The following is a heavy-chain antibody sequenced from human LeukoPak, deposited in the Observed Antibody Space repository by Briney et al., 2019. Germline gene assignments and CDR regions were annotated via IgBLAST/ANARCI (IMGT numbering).Heavy chain of an antibody. V-gene: IGHV1-2*02. CDR2: INPNSGGA. D-gene: IGHD1-26*01. CDR3: ARERIVGATDFDY. CDR1: GYTFTGYY. Sequence: ASVKVSCKASGYTFTGYYMHWVRQAPGQGLEWMGWINPNSGGANYAQKFQGRVTMTRDTSISTAYMELSRLRSDDTAVYYCARERIVGATDFDYWGQGTLVTVSS. J-gene: IGHJ4*02.